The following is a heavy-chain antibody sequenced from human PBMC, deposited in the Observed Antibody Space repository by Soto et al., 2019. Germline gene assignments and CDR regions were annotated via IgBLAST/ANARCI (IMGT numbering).Heavy chain of an antibody. Sequence: PSETLSLTCTVSGGSISSSSYYWGWIRQPPGKRLEWIASIYYSGSTYYNPSLKSRVTISVDTSKNQFSLKLSSVTAADTAVYYCASLFTDIVTGYSPHYYYGMDVWGQGTTVTVSS. V-gene: IGHV4-39*01. CDR1: GGSISSSSYY. D-gene: IGHD3-9*01. CDR3: ASLFTDIVTGYSPHYYYGMDV. CDR2: IYYSGST. J-gene: IGHJ6*02.